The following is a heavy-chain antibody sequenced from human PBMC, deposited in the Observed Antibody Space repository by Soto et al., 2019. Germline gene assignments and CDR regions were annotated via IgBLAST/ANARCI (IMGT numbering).Heavy chain of an antibody. Sequence: EVQLLESGGGLVQPGGSLRLSCAASGFTFSNYAMGWVRQAPGEGLEWVSAMSGRGYTTYYTDSVKGRFTISRDNSKNTLYLQMNSLRAEDTALYYCAKWDARTVAHEGYGMDVWGQGTTVTVSS. V-gene: IGHV3-23*01. J-gene: IGHJ6*02. CDR3: AKWDARTVAHEGYGMDV. CDR2: MSGRGYTT. CDR1: GFTFSNYA. D-gene: IGHD4-17*01.